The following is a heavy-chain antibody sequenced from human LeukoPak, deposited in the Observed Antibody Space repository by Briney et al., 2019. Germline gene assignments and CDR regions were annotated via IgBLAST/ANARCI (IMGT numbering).Heavy chain of an antibody. CDR3: AKDDAWLQYGN. V-gene: IGHV3-23*01. D-gene: IGHD5-24*01. Sequence: PGGSLRLSCAASGFTFSSYSMNWVRQAPGKGLEWVSGISPNGVITCYADSVKGRFTISRDNSKGTVYLQMNSLRPEDTAVYYCAKDDAWLQYGNWGRGTLVTVSS. J-gene: IGHJ4*02. CDR2: ISPNGVIT. CDR1: GFTFSSYS.